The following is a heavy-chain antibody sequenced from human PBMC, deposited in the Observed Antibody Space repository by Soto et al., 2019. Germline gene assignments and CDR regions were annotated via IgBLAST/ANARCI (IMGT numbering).Heavy chain of an antibody. J-gene: IGHJ6*02. CDR3: ARDGSGYRSRASPMDV. CDR1: GDTFSSYA. V-gene: IGHV1-69*13. CDR2: IIPIFGTA. D-gene: IGHD3-22*01. Sequence: QVPLVQSGPEVKKPGASVKVSCKASGDTFSSYAISWVRQAPGQGLEWMGGIIPIFGTANYAQKFQGRVTITADESTSTAYMELSSLRSEDTAVYYCARDGSGYRSRASPMDVWGQGTTVTVSS.